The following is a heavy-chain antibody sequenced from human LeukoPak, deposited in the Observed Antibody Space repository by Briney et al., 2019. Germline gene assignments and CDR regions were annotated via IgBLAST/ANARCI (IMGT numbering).Heavy chain of an antibody. CDR1: GDSISSYY. V-gene: IGHV4-59*13. J-gene: IGHJ4*02. D-gene: IGHD4-17*01. CDR2: IYYSGST. Sequence: SETLSLTCTVSGDSISSYYWSWLRQPPGKGLEGIGYIYYSGSTNSNPSLKSRVTISVDTSKNQFSLKLSSVTAADTAVYYCAKTNPYGPFDYWGQGTLVTVSS. CDR3: AKTNPYGPFDY.